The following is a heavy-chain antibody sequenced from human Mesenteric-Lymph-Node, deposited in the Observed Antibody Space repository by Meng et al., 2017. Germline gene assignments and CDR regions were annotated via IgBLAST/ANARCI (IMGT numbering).Heavy chain of an antibody. CDR2: ITWDSSST. CDR3: VPSTGYFGALAEYFQH. CDR1: GFTFDDYG. J-gene: IGHJ1*01. Sequence: GGSLRLSCAASGFTFDDYGMHWVRQAPGKGLEWVSLITWDSSSTFYADSVKGRFTISRDNSKNSLYLQMNSLRPEDTAFYYCVPSTGYFGALAEYFQHWGQGILVTVSS. V-gene: IGHV3-43D*04. D-gene: IGHD3-22*01.